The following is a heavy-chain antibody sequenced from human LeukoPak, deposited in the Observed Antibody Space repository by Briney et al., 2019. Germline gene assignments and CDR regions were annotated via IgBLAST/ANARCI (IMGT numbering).Heavy chain of an antibody. CDR2: IYYSGST. J-gene: IGHJ5*02. Sequence: PSETLSLTCTVSGGSISSSSYYWGWIRQPPGKGLEWIGSIYYSGSTYYNPSLKSRVTISVDTSKNQFSLKLSSVTAADTAVYYCASQPDDYVWGSYGFDPWGQGTLVTVSS. V-gene: IGHV4-39*07. D-gene: IGHD3-16*01. CDR3: ASQPDDYVWGSYGFDP. CDR1: GGSISSSSYY.